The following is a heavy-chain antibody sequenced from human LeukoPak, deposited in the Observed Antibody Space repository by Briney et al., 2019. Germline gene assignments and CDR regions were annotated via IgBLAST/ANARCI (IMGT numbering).Heavy chain of an antibody. CDR2: IYDSGNS. CDR3: ARSGGTWIYNY. D-gene: IGHD1-7*01. CDR1: GGSINNYY. Sequence: SETLSLTCTVSGGSINNYYWSWIRQPPGKGLEWIGYIYDSGNSNYSPSLKSRVTISVDTSKNQFSLKLTSVTAADTAVYHCARSGGTWIYNYWGQGTLVTVSS. J-gene: IGHJ4*02. V-gene: IGHV4-59*01.